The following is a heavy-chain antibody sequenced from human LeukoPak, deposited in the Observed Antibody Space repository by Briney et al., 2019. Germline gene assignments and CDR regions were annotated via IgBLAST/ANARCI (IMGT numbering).Heavy chain of an antibody. V-gene: IGHV4-39*07. J-gene: IGHJ5*02. D-gene: IGHD2-2*01. CDR1: GGSISSSSYY. CDR3: ARNIVLEPAAIFDP. CDR2: IYYSGST. Sequence: SETLSLTCTVSGGSISSSSYYWGWIRQPPGKGLEWIGRIYYSGSTYYNTSLKSRVTIPVDTTKNQFSLKLSSVTAADTAVYYCARNIVLEPAAIFDPWGQGTLVTVSS.